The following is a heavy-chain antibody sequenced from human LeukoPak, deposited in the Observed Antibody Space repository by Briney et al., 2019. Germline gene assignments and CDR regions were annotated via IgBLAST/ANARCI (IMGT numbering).Heavy chain of an antibody. CDR3: ASPYYDILTGYLGNWFDP. CDR1: GGTFSSDA. D-gene: IGHD3-9*01. V-gene: IGHV1-69*05. J-gene: IGHJ5*02. Sequence: SVKVSCKASGGTFSSDAISWARQAPGQGLEWMGGIIPIFGTANYAQKFQGRVTITTDESTSTAYMELSSLRSEDTAVYYCASPYYDILTGYLGNWFDPWGQGTLVTVSS. CDR2: IIPIFGTA.